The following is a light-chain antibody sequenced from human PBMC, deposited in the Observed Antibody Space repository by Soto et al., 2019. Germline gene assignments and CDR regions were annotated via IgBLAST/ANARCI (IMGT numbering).Light chain of an antibody. Sequence: EIVLTQSPATLSLSPGERATLSCSASQTVSSYLAWYQQKPGQAPSLLVYDASDRATGIPARFSGSGSGTDFTLTISSLEPEDFAVYYCQQRRTFGQGTRLEIK. J-gene: IGKJ5*01. CDR2: DAS. CDR3: QQRRT. CDR1: QTVSSY. V-gene: IGKV3-11*01.